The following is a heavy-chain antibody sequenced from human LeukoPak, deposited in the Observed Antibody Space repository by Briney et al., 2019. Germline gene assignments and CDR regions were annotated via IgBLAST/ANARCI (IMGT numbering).Heavy chain of an antibody. Sequence: PGGSLRLTCAASGFTFSDYYMSWIRQAPGKGLEWVSYISSNSWDTYYADSVKGRFTISRDNAKNSLFLQMNSLRAEDTAVYYCARGHYGLNVWGRGTTVTVSS. J-gene: IGHJ6*02. V-gene: IGHV3-11*05. CDR2: ISSNSWDT. CDR3: ARGHYGLNV. CDR1: GFTFSDYY.